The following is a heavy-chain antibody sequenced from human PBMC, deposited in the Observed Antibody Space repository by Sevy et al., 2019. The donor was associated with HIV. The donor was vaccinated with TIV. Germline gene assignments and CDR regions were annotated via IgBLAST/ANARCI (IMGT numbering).Heavy chain of an antibody. D-gene: IGHD3-22*01. J-gene: IGHJ6*03. CDR2: ISGSGTRT. Sequence: GGSLRLSCAVSGFSFDSYGMTCVRQAPGKGLEWVSGISGSGTRTYYADSVKGRFSISRDNSKNRLYLQMNSLRSEDTGIYYCGKGGGGHYDPDEIGYYFYYYNMDVWGKGTTVTVSS. V-gene: IGHV3-23*01. CDR3: GKGGGGHYDPDEIGYYFYYYNMDV. CDR1: GFSFDSYG.